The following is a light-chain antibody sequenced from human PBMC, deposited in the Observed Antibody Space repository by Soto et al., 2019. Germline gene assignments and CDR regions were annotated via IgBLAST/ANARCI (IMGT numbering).Light chain of an antibody. CDR2: AAS. CDR1: HGISNL. V-gene: IGKV1-9*01. Sequence: GDRVTISCRASHGISNLLAWYHQKQGKATKLLIYAASTLQSGVPSRFSGSGSGNDFTITISSRQPEDFATYGCHQLNSFPIPFGPGTKVDIK. CDR3: HQLNSFPIP. J-gene: IGKJ3*01.